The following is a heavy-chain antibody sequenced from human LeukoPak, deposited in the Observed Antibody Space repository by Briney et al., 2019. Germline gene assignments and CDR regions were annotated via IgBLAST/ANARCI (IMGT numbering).Heavy chain of an antibody. D-gene: IGHD1-26*01. J-gene: IGHJ5*02. CDR2: ISAYNGNT. Sequence: ASVKVSCKASGYTFTSYAMHWVRQAPGQGLEWMGWISAYNGNTNYAQKLQGRVTMTTDTSTSTAYMELRSLRSDDTAVYYCARGPRESGSYPRNWFDPWGQGTLVTVSS. CDR3: ARGPRESGSYPRNWFDP. CDR1: GYTFTSYA. V-gene: IGHV1-18*01.